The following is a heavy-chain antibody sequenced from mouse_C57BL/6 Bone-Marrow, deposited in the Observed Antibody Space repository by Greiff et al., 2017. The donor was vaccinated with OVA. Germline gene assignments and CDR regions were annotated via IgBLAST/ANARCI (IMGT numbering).Heavy chain of an antibody. J-gene: IGHJ3*01. CDR1: GYTFTSYW. CDR2: IDPSDSYT. V-gene: IGHV1-50*01. D-gene: IGHD1-1*01. Sequence: VQLQQPGAELVKPGASVKLSCKASGYTFTSYWMQWVKQRPGQGLEWIGEIDPSDSYTNYNQKFKGKATLTVDTSSSTAYMQLSSLTSEDSAVYYWARGRDYYGPFAYWGQGTLVTVSA. CDR3: ARGRDYYGPFAY.